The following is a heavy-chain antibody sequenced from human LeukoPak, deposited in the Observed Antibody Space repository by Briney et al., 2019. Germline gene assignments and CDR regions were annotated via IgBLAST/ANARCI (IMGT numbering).Heavy chain of an antibody. V-gene: IGHV4-34*01. CDR1: GGSFSAYS. CDR3: ARALVNTYYYGSGSYQNSYYYYDMDV. D-gene: IGHD3-10*01. Sequence: SETLSLTCAVYGGSFSAYSWSWIPQPPGKGVEGCGEINHSGSTNYNPSLKSRVTISVDTSKNQFSLKLSSVTAADTAVYYCARALVNTYYYGSGSYQNSYYYYDMDVWGQGTTVTVSS. J-gene: IGHJ6*02. CDR2: INHSGST.